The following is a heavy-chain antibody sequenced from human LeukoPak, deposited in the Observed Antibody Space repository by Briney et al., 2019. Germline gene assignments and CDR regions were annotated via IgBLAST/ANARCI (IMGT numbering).Heavy chain of an antibody. V-gene: IGHV4-38-2*02. Sequence: SETLSLTCTVSGYSISSGYYWGWIRQPPGQGLEWIGSIYHSGSTYYNPSLKSRVTISVDTSKNQFSLKLSSVTAADTAIYYCARATSGLTYYYGSGAAFDIWGQGTMVTVSS. D-gene: IGHD3-10*01. CDR2: IYHSGST. J-gene: IGHJ3*02. CDR1: GYSISSGYY. CDR3: ARATSGLTYYYGSGAAFDI.